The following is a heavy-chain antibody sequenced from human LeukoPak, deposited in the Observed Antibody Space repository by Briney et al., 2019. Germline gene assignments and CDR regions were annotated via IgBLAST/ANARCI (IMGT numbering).Heavy chain of an antibody. D-gene: IGHD3-10*01. Sequence: ASVKVSCKASGYTFTSYDTNWVRQATGQGLEWMGWMNPNSGNTGYAQKFQGRVTMTRDMSTSTDYMELSSLRSEDTAVYYCARDNSVGDIAWWFDPWGQGTLVTVSS. V-gene: IGHV1-8*02. J-gene: IGHJ5*02. CDR3: ARDNSVGDIAWWFDP. CDR2: MNPNSGNT. CDR1: GYTFTSYD.